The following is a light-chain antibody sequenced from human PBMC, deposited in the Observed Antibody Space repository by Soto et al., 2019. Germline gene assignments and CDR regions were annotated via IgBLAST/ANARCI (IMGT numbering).Light chain of an antibody. CDR1: QSVSNHY. CDR3: QQYCSSGT. CDR2: VAS. Sequence: EIELTHSPCTLPRSQGDRATXSCRASQSVSNHYLAWYQQKPFHTPSLLIYVASNSATGIPYRFRRRGSGTDFTLTISRLKTEVFAVYYLQQYCSSGTFGQRTMLE. V-gene: IGKV3-20*01. J-gene: IGKJ5*01.